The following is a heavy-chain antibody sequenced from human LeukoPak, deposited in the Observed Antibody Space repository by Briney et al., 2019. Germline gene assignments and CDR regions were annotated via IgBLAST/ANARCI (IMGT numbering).Heavy chain of an antibody. Sequence: ASVTVSCKASGYTVTSYGISWVRQAPGQGLEWMGWISAYNGNTNYAQKLQGRVTMTTDTSTSTAYMELRSLRSDDTAVYYCARGHKDIVVVPAALTMDYWGQGTLVTVSS. CDR2: ISAYNGNT. CDR3: ARGHKDIVVVPAALTMDY. V-gene: IGHV1-18*01. J-gene: IGHJ4*02. D-gene: IGHD2-2*01. CDR1: GYTVTSYG.